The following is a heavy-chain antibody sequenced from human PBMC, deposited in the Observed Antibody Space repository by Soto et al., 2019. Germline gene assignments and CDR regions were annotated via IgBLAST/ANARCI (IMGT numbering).Heavy chain of an antibody. CDR2: IYYSGST. CDR3: ARQGYDSSGYYYVSNYFDY. Sequence: PSETLSLTCTVSGDSVTNYFWSWMRQPPGKGLEWIGYIYYSGSTNYNPSLKSRVTISVDTSKNQFSLKLSSVTAADTAVYYCARQGYDSSGYYYVSNYFDYWGQGTLVTVSS. CDR1: GDSVTNYF. J-gene: IGHJ4*02. V-gene: IGHV4-59*02. D-gene: IGHD3-22*01.